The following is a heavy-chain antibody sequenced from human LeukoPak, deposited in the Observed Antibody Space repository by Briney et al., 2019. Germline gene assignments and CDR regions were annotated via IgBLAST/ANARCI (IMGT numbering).Heavy chain of an antibody. J-gene: IGHJ4*02. Sequence: PSETLSLTCAVYGGSFSGYYWSWIRQPPGKGLEWIGEINHSGSTNYNPSLKSRVTISVDTSKNQFSLKLSSVTAADTAVYYCARVVLDYYDSSGSPMDYFDYWGQGTLVTVSS. CDR2: INHSGST. CDR3: ARVVLDYYDSSGSPMDYFDY. D-gene: IGHD3-22*01. V-gene: IGHV4-34*01. CDR1: GGSFSGYY.